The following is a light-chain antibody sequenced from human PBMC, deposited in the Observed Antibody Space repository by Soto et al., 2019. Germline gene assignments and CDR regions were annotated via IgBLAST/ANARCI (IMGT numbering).Light chain of an antibody. CDR3: QQYNSYSRT. V-gene: IGKV1-5*01. CDR1: QSISNW. CDR2: DAS. J-gene: IGKJ1*01. Sequence: DIQMTQSPSTLSASVGDRVTITCRASQSISNWLAWYQQRPGQAPKLLIYDASSLKSGVPLRFSGSGSGTEFTLTISSLQPDGFATYYCQQYNSYSRTFGQGTKVDIK.